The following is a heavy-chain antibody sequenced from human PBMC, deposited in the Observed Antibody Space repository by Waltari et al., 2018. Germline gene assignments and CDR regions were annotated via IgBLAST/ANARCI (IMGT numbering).Heavy chain of an antibody. J-gene: IGHJ5*02. CDR2: IYYSGST. V-gene: IGHV4-39*07. Sequence: QLQLQESGPGLVKPSETLSLTCTVSGGSIRSSSYYWGWIRQPPGKGLEWIGSIYYSGSTYYNPSLKSRVTISVDTSKNQFSLKLSSVTAADTAVYYCASGFIAARWGWFDPWGQGTLVTVSS. D-gene: IGHD6-6*01. CDR1: GGSIRSSSYY. CDR3: ASGFIAARWGWFDP.